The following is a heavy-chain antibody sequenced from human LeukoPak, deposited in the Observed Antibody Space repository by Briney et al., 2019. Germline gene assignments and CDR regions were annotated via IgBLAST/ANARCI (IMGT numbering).Heavy chain of an antibody. D-gene: IGHD6-19*01. J-gene: IGHJ4*02. CDR2: ISGSGGST. Sequence: GGSLRLSCAASGFTFSSYWMSWVRQAPGKGLEWVSAISGSGGSTYYADSVKGRFTISRDNSKNTLYLQMNSLRAEDTAVYYCAKDRSSSGWYFDYWGQGTLVTVSS. V-gene: IGHV3-23*01. CDR3: AKDRSSSGWYFDY. CDR1: GFTFSSYW.